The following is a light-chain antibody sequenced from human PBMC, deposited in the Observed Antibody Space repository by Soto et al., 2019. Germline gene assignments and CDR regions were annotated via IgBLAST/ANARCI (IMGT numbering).Light chain of an antibody. J-gene: IGKJ5*01. CDR1: QSVDSTY. CDR2: ATS. V-gene: IGKV3-20*01. CDR3: QQYGGSPVT. Sequence: EIALTQSPGTLSLSPVERATLSCRASQSVDSTYLAWYQQKPDQSPRLLIYATSTRAAGIPDRFSGSGSGTDFTLTISRLEPEDVAVYYCQQYGGSPVTFGQGTRLEIK.